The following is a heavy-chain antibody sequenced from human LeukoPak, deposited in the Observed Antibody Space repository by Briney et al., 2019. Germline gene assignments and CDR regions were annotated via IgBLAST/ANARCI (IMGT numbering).Heavy chain of an antibody. CDR2: INHSGST. Sequence: PSETLSLTCAVYRVSFSVYYWSWIRQPPGKGLEWSGEINHSGSTNYKPSLKSRVTISVDTSKNQFSLKLSSFTAADTAVYYCATIRESRDGYTPDGGQGTLVTVSS. CDR1: RVSFSVYY. D-gene: IGHD5-24*01. CDR3: ATIRESRDGYTPD. J-gene: IGHJ4*02. V-gene: IGHV4-34*01.